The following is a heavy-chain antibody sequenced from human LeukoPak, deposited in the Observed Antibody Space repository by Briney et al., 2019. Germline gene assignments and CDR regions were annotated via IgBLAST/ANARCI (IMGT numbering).Heavy chain of an antibody. V-gene: IGHV4-4*09. D-gene: IGHD3-16*02. Sequence: SETLSLTCTVSGGSIGTYYWSWVRQSPGTGLEWIGYIYMTGTRYNPYLQSRVTISVDGSRNQFFLKMTSVTAADTAVYYCARHIGGGIEDMDVWGRGTKVTVPS. CDR2: IYMTGT. CDR3: ARHIGGGIEDMDV. J-gene: IGHJ6*03. CDR1: GGSIGTYY.